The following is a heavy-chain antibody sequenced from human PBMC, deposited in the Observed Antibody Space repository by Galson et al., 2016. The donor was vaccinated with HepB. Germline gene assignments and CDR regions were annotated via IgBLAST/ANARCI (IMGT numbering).Heavy chain of an antibody. CDR2: IYPADSET. CDR1: GYSFPNCW. J-gene: IGHJ3*02. D-gene: IGHD4/OR15-4a*01. Sequence: QSGAEVKKPGESLKISCKGSGYSFPNCWIGWVRQMPGKGLEWMGIIYPADSETKYSPSFQGQVTISVDKSISTAYLQWSSLKASDTAMYYCARRTYGAPFEIWGQGTMVTVSS. V-gene: IGHV5-51*01. CDR3: ARRTYGAPFEI.